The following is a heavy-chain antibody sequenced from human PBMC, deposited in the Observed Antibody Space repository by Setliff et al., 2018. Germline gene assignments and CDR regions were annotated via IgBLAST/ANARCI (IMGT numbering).Heavy chain of an antibody. V-gene: IGHV4-61*09. CDR3: AKGGGRYHSDS. D-gene: IGHD1-1*01. CDR1: GGSISSRTYY. J-gene: IGHJ4*02. CDR2: IYTSWST. Sequence: SETLSLTCNVSGGSISSRTYYWSWIRQPAGKGLEWIGHIYTSWSTNYNPSLKSRVTISIDKSNNQFSLKLTSMTAADTAVYYCAKGGGRYHSDSWGQGILVTVSS.